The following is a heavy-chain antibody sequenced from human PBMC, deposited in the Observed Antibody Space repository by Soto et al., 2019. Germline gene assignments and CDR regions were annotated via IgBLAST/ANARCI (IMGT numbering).Heavy chain of an antibody. CDR3: AKDAGGRYYSEKGAFDI. J-gene: IGHJ3*02. CDR2: ISGSGVST. V-gene: IGHV3-23*01. Sequence: PGGSLRLSCAASGFTFSRYTMTWVRQGPGKGLECVSGISGSGVSTFYADSVKGRFTISRDISKNTLYLQMNSLRAEDTAVYYCAKDAGGRYYSEKGAFDIWGQGTLVTVSS. CDR1: GFTFSRYT. D-gene: IGHD3-22*01.